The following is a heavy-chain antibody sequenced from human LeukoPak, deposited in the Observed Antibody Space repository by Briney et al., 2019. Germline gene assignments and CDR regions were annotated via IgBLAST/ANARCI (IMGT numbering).Heavy chain of an antibody. CDR2: IDYTGRT. V-gene: IGHV4-39*01. J-gene: IGHJ4*02. Sequence: KASETLSLTCSVSGGSIGSGSSYWGWIRQPPGKALEWIGSIDYTGRTYNNPFLKSRVAVSVDTSKNQFSLKLASVTAADTAIYYCVRFDDTSAYFRDWGQGTLVTVSS. CDR1: GGSIGSGSSY. D-gene: IGHD3-22*01. CDR3: VRFDDTSAYFRD.